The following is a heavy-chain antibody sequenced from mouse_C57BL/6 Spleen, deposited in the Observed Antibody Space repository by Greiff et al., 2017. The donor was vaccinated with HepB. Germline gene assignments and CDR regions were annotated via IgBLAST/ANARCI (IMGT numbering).Heavy chain of an antibody. V-gene: IGHV3-1*01. J-gene: IGHJ3*01. CDR2: ISYSGST. CDR1: GYSITSGYD. CDR3: ARGDYSNYFAY. D-gene: IGHD2-5*01. Sequence: EVQLQESGPGMVKPSQSLSLTCTVTGYSITSGYDWHWIRHFPGNKLEWMGYISYSGSTNYNPSLKSRISITHDTSKNHFFLKLNSVTTEDTATYYCARGDYSNYFAYWGQGTLVTV.